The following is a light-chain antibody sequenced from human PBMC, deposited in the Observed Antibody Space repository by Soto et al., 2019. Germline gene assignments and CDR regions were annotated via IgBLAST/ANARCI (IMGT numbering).Light chain of an antibody. J-gene: IGKJ1*01. CDR1: QSISNF. CDR3: QQYESHPPRT. CDR2: DAS. V-gene: IGKV1-5*01. Sequence: PGTRCHSTLSASIGARITIAGRSNQSISNFLAWYQQKPGKAPKLLIYDASTLESGVPSRFRGRGSGTQFTLTISSLQPDDIATYYCQQYESHPPRTFGQGTKVDIK.